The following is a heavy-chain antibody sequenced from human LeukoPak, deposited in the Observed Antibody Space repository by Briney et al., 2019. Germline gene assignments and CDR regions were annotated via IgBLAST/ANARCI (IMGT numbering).Heavy chain of an antibody. CDR1: GYTFINYY. CDR2: INPRDATT. J-gene: IGHJ1*01. Sequence: ASVKVSCKTSGYTFINYYIHWVRQVPGEGLEWVGIINPRDATTAYAREFQGRVTMTMDTTATTAYMELSSLRSDDPPIYYCSRFHDYRNSGKYSQQGGGATLLTVPS. V-gene: IGHV1-46*03. D-gene: IGHD4-11*01. CDR3: SRFHDYRNSGKYSQQ.